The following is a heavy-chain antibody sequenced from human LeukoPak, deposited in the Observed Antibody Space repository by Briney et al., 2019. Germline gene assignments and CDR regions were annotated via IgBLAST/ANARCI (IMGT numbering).Heavy chain of an antibody. CDR2: IRSSGSII. CDR3: ARDLLTGYSIDY. Sequence: PGGSLRLSCAAPGFTFSSYEMNWVRQAPGKGLEWVSYIRSSGSIIYYADSVKGRFTISRDNAKNSLYLQMNSLRAEGTAVYYCARDLLTGYSIDYWGQGTLVTVSS. CDR1: GFTFSSYE. D-gene: IGHD3-9*01. V-gene: IGHV3-48*03. J-gene: IGHJ4*02.